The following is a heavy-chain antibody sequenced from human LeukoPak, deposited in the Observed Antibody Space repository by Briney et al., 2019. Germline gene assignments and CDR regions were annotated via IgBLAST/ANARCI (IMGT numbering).Heavy chain of an antibody. J-gene: IGHJ3*02. CDR2: IYYSGST. D-gene: IGHD3-3*01. CDR1: GPSISSYY. V-gene: IGHV4-59*01. CDR3: ARVGRITRNFDI. Sequence: PSETLSLTCTVSGPSISSYYWSWIRQPPGKGLEWLGYIYYSGSTNYNPSLKSRVTISVDTSKNQFSLKLSSVTAADTAVYYCARVGRITRNFDIWGQGTMVTVSS.